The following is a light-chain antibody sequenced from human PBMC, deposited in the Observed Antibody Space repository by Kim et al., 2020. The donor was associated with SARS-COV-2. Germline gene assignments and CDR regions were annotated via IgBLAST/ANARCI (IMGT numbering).Light chain of an antibody. V-gene: IGLV3-19*01. CDR3: NSRDSSSNHLV. CDR2: GKN. Sequence: SSELTQDPAVSVAMGQTVRITCQGDSLRSYYASWYQQKPGLAPVLVIYGKNNRPSGIPDRFSGASSGNAASLTITGAQAEDEVDYYFNSRDSSSNHLVVGGGTKLTDL. CDR1: SLRSYY. J-gene: IGLJ2*01.